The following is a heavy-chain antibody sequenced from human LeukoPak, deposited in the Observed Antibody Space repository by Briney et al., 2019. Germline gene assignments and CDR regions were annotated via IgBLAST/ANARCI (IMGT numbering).Heavy chain of an antibody. V-gene: IGHV3-23*01. Sequence: GGSLRLSCAASGFTFSSSAMSWVRQAPGKGLEWVSAISNNGGYTYYADSVQGRFTISRDNSKSTLCLQMNSLRAEDTAIYYCAKQLGYCSDGSCYFPYWGQGTLVTVSS. D-gene: IGHD2-15*01. CDR1: GFTFSSSA. CDR3: AKQLGYCSDGSCYFPY. J-gene: IGHJ4*02. CDR2: ISNNGGYT.